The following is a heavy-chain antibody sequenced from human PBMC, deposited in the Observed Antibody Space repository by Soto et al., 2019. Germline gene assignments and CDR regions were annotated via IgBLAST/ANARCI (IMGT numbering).Heavy chain of an antibody. D-gene: IGHD6-13*01. CDR3: AKGMAAVGKGWFDP. J-gene: IGHJ5*01. V-gene: IGHV3-23*01. CDR2: IVGSGVDT. CDR1: GFTFSSYA. Sequence: EVQLLESGGGLVQPGGSLRLSCSTSGFTFSSYAMSWVRQAPGKGLEWVSAIVGSGVDTFYADSVKGRFTISRDSSKNTLYLQMNSLRAEDTAIYYCAKGMAAVGKGWFDPWGQGTLVTVSS.